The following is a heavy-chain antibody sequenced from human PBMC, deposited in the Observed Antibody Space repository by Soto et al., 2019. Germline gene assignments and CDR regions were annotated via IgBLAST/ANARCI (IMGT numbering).Heavy chain of an antibody. J-gene: IGHJ5*02. CDR3: ASEGGSGGYYYNWFDP. CDR1: GYTFTSYG. Sequence: ASVKVSCKASGYTFTSYGISWVRQAPGQGLEWMGWINAYNGNTNYAQKFQGRVTITADKSTSTAYMELSSLRSEDTAVYYCASEGGSGGYYYNWFDPWGQGTLVTVSS. D-gene: IGHD1-26*01. CDR2: INAYNGNT. V-gene: IGHV1-18*01.